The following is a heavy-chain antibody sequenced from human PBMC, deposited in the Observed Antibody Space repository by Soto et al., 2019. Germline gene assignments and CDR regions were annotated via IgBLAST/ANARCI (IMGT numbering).Heavy chain of an antibody. Sequence: ASVKVSCKASGYTFTSYGISWVRQAPGQRLEWMGWINAGNGNTKYSQKFQGRVTITRDTSASTAYMELSSLRSEDTAVYYCASPRPDYYDSSGPYYYGMDVWGQGTTVTVSS. CDR3: ASPRPDYYDSSGPYYYGMDV. V-gene: IGHV1-3*01. CDR1: GYTFTSYG. CDR2: INAGNGNT. D-gene: IGHD3-22*01. J-gene: IGHJ6*02.